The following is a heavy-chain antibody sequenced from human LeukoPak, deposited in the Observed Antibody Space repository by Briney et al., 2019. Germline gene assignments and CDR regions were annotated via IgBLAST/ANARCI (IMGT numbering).Heavy chain of an antibody. Sequence: GGSLRLSCAASGFSIRTYYMSWVRQVPGKGLEWVSVIYSGGTIRYADSVKGPFTFSRDNFKDTLNLQMNSLRADDTAVYYCVRAVHHNFYSDSSGYYGDAFDVWGQGTVVTVSS. CDR1: GFSIRTYY. CDR2: IYSGGTI. D-gene: IGHD3-22*01. V-gene: IGHV3-53*01. J-gene: IGHJ3*01. CDR3: VRAVHHNFYSDSSGYYGDAFDV.